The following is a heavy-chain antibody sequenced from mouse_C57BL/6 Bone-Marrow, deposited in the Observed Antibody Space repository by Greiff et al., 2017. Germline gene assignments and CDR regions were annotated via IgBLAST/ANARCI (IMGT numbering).Heavy chain of an antibody. J-gene: IGHJ1*03. Sequence: VQLQQSGPELVKPGASVKISCKASGYSFTSYYIHWVKQRPGQGLEWIGWIYPGSGNTKYNEKFKGKATLTADTSSSTAYMQLSSLTSEDSAVYYCASLYYGSSYGYFDVWGTGTTVTVSS. D-gene: IGHD1-1*01. CDR1: GYSFTSYY. CDR3: ASLYYGSSYGYFDV. V-gene: IGHV1-66*01. CDR2: IYPGSGNT.